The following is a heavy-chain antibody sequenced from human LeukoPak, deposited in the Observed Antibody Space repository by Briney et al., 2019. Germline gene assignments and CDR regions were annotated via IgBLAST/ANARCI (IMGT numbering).Heavy chain of an antibody. CDR1: GFTFSSYS. J-gene: IGHJ4*02. D-gene: IGHD3-3*01. CDR3: ARRGPYDFWSGPRGFDY. CDR2: ISSSSSYI. V-gene: IGHV3-21*01. Sequence: GGPLRLSCAASGFTFSSYSMNWVRQAPGKGLEWVSSISSSSSYIYYADSVKGRFTISRDNAKNSLYLQMNSLRAEDTAVYYCARRGPYDFWSGPRGFDYWGQGTLVTVSS.